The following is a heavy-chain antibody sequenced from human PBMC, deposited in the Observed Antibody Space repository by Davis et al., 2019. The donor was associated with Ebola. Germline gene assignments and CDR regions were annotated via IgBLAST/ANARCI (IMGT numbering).Heavy chain of an antibody. CDR1: GFNLSTYW. J-gene: IGHJ3*01. CDR2: IKEDGSKK. D-gene: IGHD3-9*01. V-gene: IGHV3-7*03. CDR3: ATELTGNAFDV. Sequence: PGGSLRLSCAASGFNLSTYWMNWVRQGPGKGLEWVANIKEDGSKKNYVDSVKDRFTISRDNAKNSLFLQMSSLRAEDTAIYYCATELTGNAFDVWGRGTMVTVSS.